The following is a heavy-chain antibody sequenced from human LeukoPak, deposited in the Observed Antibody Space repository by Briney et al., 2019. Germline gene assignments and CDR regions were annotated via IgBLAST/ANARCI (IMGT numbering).Heavy chain of an antibody. CDR1: GFTFSSYA. V-gene: IGHV3-66*01. Sequence: GGSLRLSCAASGFTFSSYAMHWVRQAPGKGLEWVAVIYSGGSTYYADSVKGRFTISRDNSKNTLYLQMNSLRAEDTAVYYCATRLRWLFDYWGQGTLVTVSS. CDR2: IYSGGST. J-gene: IGHJ4*02. CDR3: ATRLRWLFDY. D-gene: IGHD4-23*01.